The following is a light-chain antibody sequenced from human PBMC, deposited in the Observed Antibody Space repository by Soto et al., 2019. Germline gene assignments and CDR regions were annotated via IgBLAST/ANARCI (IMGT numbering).Light chain of an antibody. V-gene: IGKV1-5*03. CDR3: QQYNSYSTWT. CDR2: KAS. CDR1: QSISSR. J-gene: IGKJ1*01. Sequence: DIQMTQSPSTLSASVGDRVTITCRASQSISSRLAWYQQKPGKAPKLLIYKASSLESGVPSRFSGSGSGTEFTLTISSLQPDDFATYYCQQYNSYSTWTFGQGTKVEIK.